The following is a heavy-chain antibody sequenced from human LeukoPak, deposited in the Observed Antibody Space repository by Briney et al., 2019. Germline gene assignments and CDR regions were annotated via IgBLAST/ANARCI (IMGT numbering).Heavy chain of an antibody. D-gene: IGHD3-10*01. V-gene: IGHV3-23*01. CDR3: AKDQVVRGVIAIQFDY. CDR2: ISGTGGHT. J-gene: IGHJ4*01. CDR1: GFTFSSYG. Sequence: PGGTLRLSCAASGFTFSSYGMSWVRQAPGKGLEWVSTISGTGGHTYYADSVKGRFTISRDNSKNTLYLQMNSLRAEDTAVYYCAKDQVVRGVIAIQFDYWGQGTLVTVSS.